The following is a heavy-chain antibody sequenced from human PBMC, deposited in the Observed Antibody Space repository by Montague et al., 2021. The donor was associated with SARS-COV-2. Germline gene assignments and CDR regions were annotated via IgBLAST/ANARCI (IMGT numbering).Heavy chain of an antibody. J-gene: IGHJ4*02. V-gene: IGHV3-33*01. CDR1: GFTFSSYG. Sequence: SLRLSCAASGFTFSSYGMHWVRQAPGKGLEWVAVIWYDGSNKYYADSVKGRFTISRDNSKYTLYLQMNSLRAEDTAVYYCARDEISSGFHFDYWGQGTLVTVSS. CDR3: ARDEISSGFHFDY. D-gene: IGHD6-19*01. CDR2: IWYDGSNK.